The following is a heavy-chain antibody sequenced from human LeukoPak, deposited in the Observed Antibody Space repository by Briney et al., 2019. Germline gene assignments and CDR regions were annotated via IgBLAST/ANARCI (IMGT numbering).Heavy chain of an antibody. CDR2: ISGSGGST. CDR1: GFTFSSYA. CDR3: AKLAWPDDIVATTGNY. D-gene: IGHD5-12*01. V-gene: IGHV3-23*01. Sequence: LPGGSLRLSCAASGFTFSSYAMSWVRQAPGKGLEWVSAISGSGGSTYYADSVKGRFTISRDNSKNTLYLQMNSLRAEDTAVYYCAKLAWPDDIVATTGNYWGQGTLVTVSS. J-gene: IGHJ4*02.